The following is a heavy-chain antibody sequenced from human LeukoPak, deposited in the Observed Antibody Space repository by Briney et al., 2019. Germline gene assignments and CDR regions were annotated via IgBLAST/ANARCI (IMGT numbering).Heavy chain of an antibody. CDR3: IKGVKPLNTWYGGFDS. J-gene: IGHJ4*02. CDR1: GFSFDACA. Sequence: GGSLRLSGVASGFSFDACAMHWVRQAPGRGLEWVSGVSWNGGDIGYGDSVKGRFTISRDNAKNSLYLQMRSLRIEDSALYYCIKGVKPLNTWYGGFDSWGQGIQVTVAS. V-gene: IGHV3-9*01. CDR2: VSWNGGDI. D-gene: IGHD1-14*01.